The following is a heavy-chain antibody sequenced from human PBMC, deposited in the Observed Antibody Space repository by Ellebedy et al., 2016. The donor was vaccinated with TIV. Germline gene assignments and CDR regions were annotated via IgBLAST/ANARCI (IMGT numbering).Heavy chain of an antibody. Sequence: GGSLRLSXAASGFTFDDYAMHWVRQAPGKGLEWVSGISWNSGRKGYGDSVKGRFTISRDNAKNSLYLQMNSLRAEDTALYYCAKDMGVLVVTKGFDYWGQGTLVTVSS. CDR1: GFTFDDYA. D-gene: IGHD3-22*01. V-gene: IGHV3-9*01. J-gene: IGHJ4*02. CDR3: AKDMGVLVVTKGFDY. CDR2: ISWNSGRK.